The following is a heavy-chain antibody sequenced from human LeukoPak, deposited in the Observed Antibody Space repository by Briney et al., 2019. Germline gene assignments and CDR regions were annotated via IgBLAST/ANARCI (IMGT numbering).Heavy chain of an antibody. CDR3: AREAGDSSGYYYSVEY. J-gene: IGHJ4*02. Sequence: ASVKVSCKASGGTFSSYAISWVRQAPGQGLEWMGIINPSGGSTSYAQKFQGRVTMTRDTSTSTVYMELSSLRSEDTAVYYCAREAGDSSGYYYSVEYWGQGTLVTVSS. V-gene: IGHV1-46*01. D-gene: IGHD3-22*01. CDR1: GGTFSSYA. CDR2: INPSGGST.